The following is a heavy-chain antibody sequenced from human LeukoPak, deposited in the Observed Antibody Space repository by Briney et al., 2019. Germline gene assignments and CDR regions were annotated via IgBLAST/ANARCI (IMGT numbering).Heavy chain of an antibody. J-gene: IGHJ4*02. CDR2: ISGSGGST. Sequence: GGSLRLSCAASGFTFSSYGMSWVRQAPGKGLEWVSAISGSGGSTYYADSVKGRFTISRDNSKNTVFLVMSSLRAEDTAVYYCARTPTRYNWNNDNYWGQGTLVTVSS. D-gene: IGHD1/OR15-1a*01. CDR3: ARTPTRYNWNNDNY. CDR1: GFTFSSYG. V-gene: IGHV3-23*01.